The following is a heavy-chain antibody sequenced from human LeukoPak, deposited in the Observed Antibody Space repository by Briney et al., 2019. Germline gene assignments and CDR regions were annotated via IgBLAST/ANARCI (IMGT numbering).Heavy chain of an antibody. Sequence: SVKVSCKASGGTFSSYAISWVRQAPGQGLEWMGGIIPIFGTANYAQKFQGRVTITADESTSTAYMELSSLRSEDTAVHYCASRDNWNDPFDYWGQGTLVTVSS. CDR2: IIPIFGTA. CDR1: GGTFSSYA. V-gene: IGHV1-69*01. D-gene: IGHD1-1*01. CDR3: ASRDNWNDPFDY. J-gene: IGHJ4*02.